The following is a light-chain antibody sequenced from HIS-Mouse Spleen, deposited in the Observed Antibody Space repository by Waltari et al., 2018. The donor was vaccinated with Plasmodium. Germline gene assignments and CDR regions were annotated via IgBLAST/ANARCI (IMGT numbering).Light chain of an antibody. J-gene: IGKJ1*01. CDR3: QQSYSTWT. CDR1: QSITSY. CDR2: AAS. V-gene: IGKV1-39*01. Sequence: DIQMTQSPPSLSASVGDRAPITCRVSQSITSYLNWYQQKPGKAPKLLIYAASSLQSGVPSRFSGSGSGTDFTLTISSLQAEDFATYYCQQSYSTWTFGQGTKVEIK.